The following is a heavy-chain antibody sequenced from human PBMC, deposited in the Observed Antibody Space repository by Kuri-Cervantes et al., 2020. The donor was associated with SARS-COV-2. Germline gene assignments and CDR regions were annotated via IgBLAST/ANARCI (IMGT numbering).Heavy chain of an antibody. J-gene: IGHJ4*02. CDR3: ARGVLRRPPDY. CDR1: GYSFTSYW. D-gene: IGHD3-3*01. Sequence: KVSCKGSGYSFTSYWIGWVRQMPGKGLEWMGIIYPGDSDTRYSPSFQGQVTISADKSISTAYMELSRLRSDDTAVYYCARGVLRRPPDYWGQGTLVTVSS. V-gene: IGHV5-51*01. CDR2: IYPGDSDT.